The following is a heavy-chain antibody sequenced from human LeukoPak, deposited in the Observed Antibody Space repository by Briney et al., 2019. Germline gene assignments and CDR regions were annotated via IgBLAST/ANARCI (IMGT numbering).Heavy chain of an antibody. J-gene: IGHJ6*03. D-gene: IGHD3-9*01. CDR1: GYTFPSYD. V-gene: IGHV1-8*01. CDR2: MNPNSGNT. CDR3: ARAQLRYFDWLLSRRGYYYMDV. Sequence: ASVKVSCKASGYTFPSYDINWVRQATGQGLEWMGWMNPNSGNTGYAQKFQGRVTMTRNTSISTAYMELSSLRSEDTAVYYCARAQLRYFDWLLSRRGYYYMDVWGKGTTVTISS.